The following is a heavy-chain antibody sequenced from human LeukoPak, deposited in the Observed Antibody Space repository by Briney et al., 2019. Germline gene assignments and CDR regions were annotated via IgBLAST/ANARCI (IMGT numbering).Heavy chain of an antibody. CDR2: ISAYNGNT. D-gene: IGHD6-13*01. J-gene: IGHJ5*02. Sequence: ASVKVSCKASGYTFTSYGISWVRQAPGQGLEWMGWISAYNGNTNYAQKLQGRVTMTTDTSTSTAYMELRSLRSDDTAVYYCARERRSSGWYLTAWFDPWGQGTLVTVSS. CDR1: GYTFTSYG. CDR3: ARERRSSGWYLTAWFDP. V-gene: IGHV1-18*01.